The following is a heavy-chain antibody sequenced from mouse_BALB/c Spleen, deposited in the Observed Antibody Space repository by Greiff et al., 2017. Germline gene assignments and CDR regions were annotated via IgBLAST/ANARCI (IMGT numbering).Heavy chain of an antibody. V-gene: IGHV5-17*02. CDR3: ARSHYGNYVWFAY. CDR1: GFTFSSYT. J-gene: IGHJ3*01. D-gene: IGHD2-1*01. CDR2: ISSGSSTI. Sequence: EVKLVESGGGLVQPGGSLKLSCAASGFTFSSYTMSWVRQTPEKRLEWVAYISSGSSTIYYADTVKGRFTISRDNPKNTLFLQMTSLRSEDTAMYYCARSHYGNYVWFAYWGQGTLVTVSA.